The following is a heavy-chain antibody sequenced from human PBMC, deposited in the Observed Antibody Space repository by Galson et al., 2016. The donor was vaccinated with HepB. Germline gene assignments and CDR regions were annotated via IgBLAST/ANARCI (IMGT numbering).Heavy chain of an antibody. Sequence: SLRLSCAASGFAFSNFHMGWVRQAPGKGLEWVSGISGTGGSTYYGDSVKGRFTISRDNSKNTLYLQMNSLRAEDTAVYYCAKGNEESNSGSSWYNWFDPWGQGTLVTVSS. D-gene: IGHD6-13*01. V-gene: IGHV3-23*01. CDR2: ISGTGGST. CDR1: GFAFSNFH. CDR3: AKGNEESNSGSSWYNWFDP. J-gene: IGHJ5*02.